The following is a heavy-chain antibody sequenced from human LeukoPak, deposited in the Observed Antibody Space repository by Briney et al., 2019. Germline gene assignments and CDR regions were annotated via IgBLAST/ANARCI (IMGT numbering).Heavy chain of an antibody. CDR3: ARDSVAAARSRYFDY. CDR2: ISSSGSTI. D-gene: IGHD6-13*01. J-gene: IGHJ4*02. V-gene: IGHV3-11*01. CDR1: GFTFSDYY. Sequence: GGSLRLSCAASGFTFSDYYMSWIRQAPGKGLEWVSYISSSGSTIYYADSVKGRFTISRDNAKNSLYLQMNSLRAEDTAVYYCARDSVAAARSRYFDYWGQGTLVTVSS.